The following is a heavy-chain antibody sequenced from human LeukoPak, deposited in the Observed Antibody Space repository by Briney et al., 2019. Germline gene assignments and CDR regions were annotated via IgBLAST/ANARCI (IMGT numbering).Heavy chain of an antibody. CDR2: IRYDGSNK. CDR3: ARDTSSGYYYWTSWSVGDWDY. J-gene: IGHJ4*02. D-gene: IGHD3-22*01. Sequence: HPGGSLRLSCAASGFTFSSYGMHWVRQAPGKGLEWVAFIRYDGSNKYYADSVKGRFTISRDNAKNTLYLQMNSLRAEDTAVYYCARDTSSGYYYWTSWSVGDWDYWGQGTLVTVSS. CDR1: GFTFSSYG. V-gene: IGHV3-30*02.